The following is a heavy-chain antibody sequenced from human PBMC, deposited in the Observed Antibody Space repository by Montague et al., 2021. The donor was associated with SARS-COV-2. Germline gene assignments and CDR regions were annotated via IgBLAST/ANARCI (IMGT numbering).Heavy chain of an antibody. J-gene: IGHJ4*02. CDR3: VRDGGNWYYFDY. CDR1: GVSITSYY. V-gene: IGHV4-4*07. D-gene: IGHD3-16*01. CDR2: IYASGST. Sequence: SETLSLTCSISGVSITSYYWSWVRQPAGKGLEWIGHIYASGSTNYSPSLKRRVRLSIDNPKNQFSLKLESLTAADTAVYYCVRDGGNWYYFDYWGQGALVTVSS.